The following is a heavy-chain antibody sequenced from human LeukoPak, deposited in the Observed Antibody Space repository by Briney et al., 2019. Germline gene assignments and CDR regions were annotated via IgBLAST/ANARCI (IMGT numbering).Heavy chain of an antibody. CDR1: GFTFSSYA. D-gene: IGHD4-17*01. J-gene: IGHJ4*02. Sequence: PGGSLRLSCAASGFTFSSYAMHWVRQAPGKGLEWVAVISYDGSNKYYADSVKGRFTISRDNSKNTLYLQMNSLRAEDTAVYYCARGATTVTIFDYWGQGTLVTVSS. CDR2: ISYDGSNK. CDR3: ARGATTVTIFDY. V-gene: IGHV3-30-3*01.